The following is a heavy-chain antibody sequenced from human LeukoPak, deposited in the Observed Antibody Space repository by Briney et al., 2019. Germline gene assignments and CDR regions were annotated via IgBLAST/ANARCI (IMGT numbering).Heavy chain of an antibody. Sequence: PGGSLRLSCAASGFTFSSYAMHWVRQAPGRGLEWVAVISYDGSNKYYADSVKGRFTISRDNSKNTLYLQMNSLRAEDTAVYYCARAGEPGGYFDYWGQGTLVTVSS. CDR2: ISYDGSNK. D-gene: IGHD1-14*01. V-gene: IGHV3-30-3*01. CDR1: GFTFSSYA. CDR3: ARAGEPGGYFDY. J-gene: IGHJ4*02.